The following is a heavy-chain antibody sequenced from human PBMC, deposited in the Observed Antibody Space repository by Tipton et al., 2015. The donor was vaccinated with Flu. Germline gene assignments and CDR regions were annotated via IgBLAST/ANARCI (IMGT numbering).Heavy chain of an antibody. CDR3: ARVGSAAAGTN. J-gene: IGHJ4*02. D-gene: IGHD6-13*01. V-gene: IGHV4-34*01. CDR2: INHSGST. CDR1: GGSFSGYY. Sequence: LRLSCAVYGGSFSGYYWSWIRQPPGKGLEWIGEINHSGSTNYNPSLKSRVTISVDTSKNQFSLKLSPVTAADTAVYYCARVGSAAAGTNWGQGTLVTVSS.